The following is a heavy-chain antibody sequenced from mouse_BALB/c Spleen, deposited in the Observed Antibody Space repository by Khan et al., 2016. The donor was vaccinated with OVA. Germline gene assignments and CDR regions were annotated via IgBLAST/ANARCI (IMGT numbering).Heavy chain of an antibody. V-gene: IGHV3-8*02. J-gene: IGHJ1*01. Sequence: EVQLQESGPSLVKPSQTLSLTCSVTGDSITSGYWNWIRKFPGNKLEYMGYISYSGSTYYNPSLKSRISITRDTSKNQYYLQLNSVTTEDTSAYYCASLHYYGYWYFDVWGAGTTVTVSS. CDR1: GDSITSGY. CDR2: ISYSGST. CDR3: ASLHYYGYWYFDV. D-gene: IGHD1-2*01.